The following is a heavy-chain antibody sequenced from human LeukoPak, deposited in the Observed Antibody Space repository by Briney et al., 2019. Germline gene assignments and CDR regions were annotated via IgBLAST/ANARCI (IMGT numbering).Heavy chain of an antibody. V-gene: IGHV3-30*18. Sequence: GGSLRLSCAASGFTFSSYGMHWVRQAPGKGLEWVAVISYDGSNKYYADSVKGRFTISRDNSKSTLYLQMNSLRAEDTAVYYCAKDRYYYGSGSPGWFDPWGQGTLVTVSS. CDR2: ISYDGSNK. CDR3: AKDRYYYGSGSPGWFDP. D-gene: IGHD3-10*01. CDR1: GFTFSSYG. J-gene: IGHJ5*02.